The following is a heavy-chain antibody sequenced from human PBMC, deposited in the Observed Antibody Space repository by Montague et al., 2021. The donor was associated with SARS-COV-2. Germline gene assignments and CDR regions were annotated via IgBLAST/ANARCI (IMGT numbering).Heavy chain of an antibody. D-gene: IGHD3-10*01. Sequence: SETLSLTCAVYGGSFSGYYWNWIRQPPGKGLEWIGEINHSGSTNNNPSLKSRVTMSVDTSKNQFSLKLSSVTAADTAVYYCARGARQGYGFRLGSFDYWGQGILVTVSS. CDR1: GGSFSGYY. J-gene: IGHJ4*02. CDR2: INHSGST. CDR3: ARGARQGYGFRLGSFDY. V-gene: IGHV4-34*01.